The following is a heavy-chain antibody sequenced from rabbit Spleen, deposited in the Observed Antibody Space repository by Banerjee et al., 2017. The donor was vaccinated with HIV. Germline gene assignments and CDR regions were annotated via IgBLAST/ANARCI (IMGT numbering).Heavy chain of an antibody. Sequence: QLKESGGGLVQPGGSLKLSCKAFGFNRSSYYMNWVRQAPGKGLEWIGYIDPVFGITYCANWVNGRFSISRENAQNTVFLQMTSLTAADTATYFCARDGAGGSYFALWGPGTLVTVS. J-gene: IGHJ4*01. V-gene: IGHV1S7*01. CDR2: IDPVFGIT. D-gene: IGHD8-1*01. CDR1: GFNRSSYY. CDR3: ARDGAGGSYFAL.